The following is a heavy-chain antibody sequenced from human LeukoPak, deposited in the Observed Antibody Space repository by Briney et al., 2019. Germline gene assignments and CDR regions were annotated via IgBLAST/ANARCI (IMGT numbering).Heavy chain of an antibody. CDR1: GFTFSSYA. Sequence: PGGSLRLSCAASGFTFSSYAMSWVRQAPGKGLEWVSAISGSGGSTYYADSVKGRFTISRDNSKNTLYLQMNSLRAGDTAVYYCAKDGVGGYYYGSGSYSWGQGTLVTVSS. D-gene: IGHD3-10*01. V-gene: IGHV3-23*01. CDR3: AKDGVGGYYYGSGSYS. J-gene: IGHJ5*02. CDR2: ISGSGGST.